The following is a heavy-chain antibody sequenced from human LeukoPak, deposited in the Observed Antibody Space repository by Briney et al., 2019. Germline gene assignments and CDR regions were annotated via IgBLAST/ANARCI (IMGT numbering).Heavy chain of an antibody. CDR3: ARDASGYYPDFDY. V-gene: IGHV3-48*03. D-gene: IGHD3-22*01. CDR2: ISSSGSII. CDR1: GFTFSSYE. J-gene: IGHJ4*02. Sequence: GGSLRLSCAASGFTFSSYEMNWVRQAPGKGLEWVSYISSSGSIIYYADSVKGRFTISRDNAKNPLYLQMNSLRAEDTAVYYCARDASGYYPDFDYWGQGTLVTVSS.